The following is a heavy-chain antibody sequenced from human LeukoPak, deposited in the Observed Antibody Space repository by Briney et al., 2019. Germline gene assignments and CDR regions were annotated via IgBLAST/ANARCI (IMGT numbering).Heavy chain of an antibody. V-gene: IGHV1-24*01. CDR1: GVSLSATS. Sequence: ASVKVSCKVSGVSLSATSIHWVRQAPGQWLEWMGGFDPEDGESIFAQRFQGRFSMTEDTSTDTAYMELRSLRLEDTAVYYCATADKWEPLDYWGQGTLVTVSS. D-gene: IGHD1-26*01. J-gene: IGHJ4*02. CDR2: FDPEDGES. CDR3: ATADKWEPLDY.